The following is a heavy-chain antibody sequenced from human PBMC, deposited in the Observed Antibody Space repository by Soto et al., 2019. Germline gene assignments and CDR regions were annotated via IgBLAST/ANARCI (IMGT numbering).Heavy chain of an antibody. V-gene: IGHV1-46*03. CDR1: GGTFSSYA. J-gene: IGHJ6*03. CDR2: INPSCGTT. CDR3: ARDLGAAPDKNYYYYMDV. Sequence: ASVKVSCKASGGTFSSYAISWVRQAPGQGLEWMGIINPSCGTTSYAQKFQGRVTMTRDTSTSTAYMELSSLRSEDTAVYYCARDLGAAPDKNYYYYMDVWGKGTTVTVSS. D-gene: IGHD2-15*01.